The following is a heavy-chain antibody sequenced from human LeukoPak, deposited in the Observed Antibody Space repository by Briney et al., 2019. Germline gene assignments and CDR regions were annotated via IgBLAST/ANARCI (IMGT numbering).Heavy chain of an antibody. CDR3: ARESVAAAAAGYYYYMDV. CDR1: GYTFTSYY. Sequence: EASVKVSCKASGYTFTSYYMHWVRQAPGQGLEWMGIINPSGGSTSYAQKFQGRVTMTRDMSTSTVYMELSSLRSEDTAVYYCARESVAAAAAGYYYYMDVWGKGTTVTVSS. CDR2: INPSGGST. V-gene: IGHV1-46*01. J-gene: IGHJ6*03. D-gene: IGHD6-13*01.